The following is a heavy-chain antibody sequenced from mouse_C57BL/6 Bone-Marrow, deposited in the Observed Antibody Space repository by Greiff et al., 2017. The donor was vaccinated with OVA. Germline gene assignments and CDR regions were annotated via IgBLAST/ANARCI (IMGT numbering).Heavy chain of an antibody. CDR1: GFSLSTSGMG. V-gene: IGHV8-12*01. CDR3: ARRWYYGSSYWYFDV. Sequence: ESGPGILQSSQTLSLTCSFSGFSLSTSGMGVSWIRQPSGKGLEWLAHIYWDDDKRYNPSLKSRLTISKDTSRNQVFLKITSVDTADTATYYCARRWYYGSSYWYFDVWGTGTTVTVSS. D-gene: IGHD1-1*01. J-gene: IGHJ1*03. CDR2: IYWDDDK.